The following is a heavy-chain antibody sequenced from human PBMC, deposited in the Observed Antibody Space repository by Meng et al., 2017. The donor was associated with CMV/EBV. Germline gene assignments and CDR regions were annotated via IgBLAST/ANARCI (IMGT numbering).Heavy chain of an antibody. CDR1: GGTFSSYA. J-gene: IGHJ4*02. Sequence: SGGTFSSYAISVGRQAPGQGLEWMGGIIPIFGTANYAQKFQGRVTITADKYTSTAYMELSSLRSEYTAVYYCARGRAEYSGYDEFDYWGQGTLVTVSS. CDR2: IIPIFGTA. D-gene: IGHD5-12*01. CDR3: ARGRAEYSGYDEFDY. V-gene: IGHV1-69*06.